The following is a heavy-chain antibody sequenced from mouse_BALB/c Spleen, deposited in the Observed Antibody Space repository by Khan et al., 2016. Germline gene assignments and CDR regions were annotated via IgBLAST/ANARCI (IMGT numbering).Heavy chain of an antibody. V-gene: IGHV9-3*02. Sequence: QIQLVQSGPELKKPGETVKISCKASGYTFTNYGVHWVKQAPGKGLKWMGWINTNTGAPTYAEEFKGRFAFSLETSASTAFLQLDNLKNEDTATYFCARCYGNYALDYWGQGTSVTVSS. J-gene: IGHJ4*01. CDR1: GYTFTNYG. CDR2: INTNTGAP. CDR3: ARCYGNYALDY. D-gene: IGHD2-1*01.